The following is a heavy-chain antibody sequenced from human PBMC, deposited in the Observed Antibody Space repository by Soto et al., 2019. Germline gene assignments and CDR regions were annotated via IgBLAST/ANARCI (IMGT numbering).Heavy chain of an antibody. CDR3: ARQWHRQYLLAY. D-gene: IGHD6-19*01. CDR1: GYTFTGYY. V-gene: IGHV1-2*04. J-gene: IGHJ4*02. CDR2: INPNSGGT. Sequence: GASGKVSCKASGYTFTGYYMHWVRQAPGQGLEWMGWINPNSGGTNYAQKFQGWATMTRDTSISTAYMELSRLRSDDTAVYYCARQWHRQYLLAYRGQGTLDIVSS.